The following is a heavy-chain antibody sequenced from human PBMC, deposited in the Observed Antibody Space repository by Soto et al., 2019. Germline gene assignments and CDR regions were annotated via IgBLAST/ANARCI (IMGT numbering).Heavy chain of an antibody. CDR1: GFTFSNYA. CDR3: AKRPHCSSTSCYDDY. D-gene: IGHD2-2*01. CDR2: ISGSGGST. J-gene: IGHJ4*02. V-gene: IGHV3-23*01. Sequence: EVQLLESGGGLVQPGGSLRLSCAASGFTFSNYAMSWVRQAPGKGLEWVSAISGSGGSTYYADSVKGRFTISRDNSKNTLYLQMNSLRAEDTAVYYCAKRPHCSSTSCYDDYWGQGTLVTVSS.